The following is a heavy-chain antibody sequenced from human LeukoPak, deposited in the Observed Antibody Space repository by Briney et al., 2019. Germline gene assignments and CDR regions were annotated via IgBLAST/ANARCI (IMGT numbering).Heavy chain of an antibody. D-gene: IGHD3-10*01. CDR1: GYTFTSYG. Sequence: ASVKVSCKASGYTFTSYGISWVRQAPGQGLEWMGWISAYNGNTNYAQKLQGRVTMTTDTSTSTAYMELRSLRSDDTAVYYCARDANPTYYYGSGSYYNGNWFDPWDQGTLVTVSS. CDR3: ARDANPTYYYGSGSYYNGNWFDP. V-gene: IGHV1-18*01. CDR2: ISAYNGNT. J-gene: IGHJ5*02.